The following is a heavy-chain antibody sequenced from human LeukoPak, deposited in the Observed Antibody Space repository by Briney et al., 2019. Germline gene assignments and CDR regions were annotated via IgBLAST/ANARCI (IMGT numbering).Heavy chain of an antibody. CDR2: ISGSGGST. D-gene: IGHD1-26*01. CDR3: AMSKSGSYSFDY. Sequence: GGSLRLSCAASGFSGFTFSSYAMSWVRQAPGKGLEWVSDISGSGGSTYYADSVKGRFTISRDNSKNMLYVKMSSLRAEDTAVYYCAMSKSGSYSFDYWGQGTLVTVSS. CDR1: GFSGFTFSSYA. V-gene: IGHV3-23*01. J-gene: IGHJ4*02.